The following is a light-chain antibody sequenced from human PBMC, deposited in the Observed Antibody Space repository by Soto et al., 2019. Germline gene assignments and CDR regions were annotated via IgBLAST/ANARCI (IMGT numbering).Light chain of an antibody. CDR2: DAS. CDR1: QTVGIN. V-gene: IGKV1-5*01. J-gene: IGKJ1*01. CDR3: QQYQTYWT. Sequence: DIQMTQSPSTLSADVGDRVTITCRASQTVGINLAWYQQKPGRAPKLLIHDASILQSGVTSSFSGSGSGTEFTLTISSLQSDDVATYYCQQYQTYWTFGQGTKVEI.